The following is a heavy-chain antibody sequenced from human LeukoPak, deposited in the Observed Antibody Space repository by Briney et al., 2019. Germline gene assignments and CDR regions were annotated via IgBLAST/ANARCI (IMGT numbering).Heavy chain of an antibody. J-gene: IGHJ4*02. CDR1: GYTFTSYY. V-gene: IGHV1-46*01. Sequence: ASVKVSCKASGYTFTSYYMHWVRQAPGQGLEWMGIINPSGGSTSYAQKFQGRVTVTRDTTTSTVYMELSSLRSEDTAVYYCASDAGVPAAYYFDYWGQGTLVTVSS. CDR2: INPSGGST. D-gene: IGHD2-2*01. CDR3: ASDAGVPAAYYFDY.